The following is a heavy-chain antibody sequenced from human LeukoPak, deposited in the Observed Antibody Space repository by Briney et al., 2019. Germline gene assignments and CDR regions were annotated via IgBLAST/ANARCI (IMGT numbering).Heavy chain of an antibody. V-gene: IGHV1-69*13. CDR3: ARSDSVLRYFDWTGPRVYYMDV. CDR1: GYTFTSYA. Sequence: SVKVSCKASGYTFTSYAISWGRQAPGQGLEWMGGIIPIFGTANYAQKFQGRVTITADESTSTAYMELSSLRSEDTAVYYCARSDSVLRYFDWTGPRVYYMDVWGKGTTVTISS. D-gene: IGHD3-9*01. J-gene: IGHJ6*03. CDR2: IIPIFGTA.